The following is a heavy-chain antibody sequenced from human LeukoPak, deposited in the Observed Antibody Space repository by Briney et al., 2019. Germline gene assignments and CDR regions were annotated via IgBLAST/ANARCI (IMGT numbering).Heavy chain of an antibody. D-gene: IGHD5-18*01. CDR1: GFTFSNAW. J-gene: IGHJ4*02. CDR2: IKSKTDGGTT. CDR3: TTDRGYSYGPNGVY. V-gene: IGHV3-15*01. Sequence: GGSLRLSCAASGFTFSNAWMSWVRQAPGKGLEWVGRIKSKTDGGTTDYAAPVKGRFTISRDDSKNTLYLQMNSLKTEDTAVYYCTTDRGYSYGPNGVYWGQGTLVTVSS.